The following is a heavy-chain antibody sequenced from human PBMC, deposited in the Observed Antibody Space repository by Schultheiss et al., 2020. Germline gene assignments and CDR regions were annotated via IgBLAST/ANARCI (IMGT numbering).Heavy chain of an antibody. D-gene: IGHD2/OR15-2a*01. V-gene: IGHV4-4*07. Sequence: GSLRLSCAASGFIFSSYWMTWVRQAPGKGLEWIGRIYTSGSTDYNPSLKSRVTMSVDTSKNQFSLKLSSVTAADTAVYYCARDGPWTTWDYWGQGTLVTVSS. CDR3: ARDGPWTTWDY. CDR2: IYTSGST. CDR1: GFIFSSYW. J-gene: IGHJ4*02.